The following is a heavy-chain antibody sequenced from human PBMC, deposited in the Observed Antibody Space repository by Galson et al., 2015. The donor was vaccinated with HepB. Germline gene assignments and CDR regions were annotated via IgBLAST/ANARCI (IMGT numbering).Heavy chain of an antibody. Sequence: SLRLSCAASGFSIRSHYMNWVRQAPGKGLEWVSLIHGGNKKYYADSVKGRFTISRDDSSNTLYLQMNSLRAEDTAVYYCAQLGTGYWGQGTLVTVSS. CDR3: AQLGTGY. CDR1: GFSIRSHY. CDR2: IHGGNKK. J-gene: IGHJ4*02. V-gene: IGHV3-53*01. D-gene: IGHD6-13*01.